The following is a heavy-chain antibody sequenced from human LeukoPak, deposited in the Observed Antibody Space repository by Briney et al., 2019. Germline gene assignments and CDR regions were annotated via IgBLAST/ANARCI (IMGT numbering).Heavy chain of an antibody. J-gene: IGHJ6*03. CDR3: ARDRGIVGTTGYYYMDV. V-gene: IGHV3-48*04. D-gene: IGHD1-26*01. CDR2: IGSTI. CDR1: GFTFNSCA. Sequence: PGGSLRLTCGASGFTFNSCAMSWVRQAPEKGLEWVSYIGSTIYYADSVKGRFTISRDNAKNSLHLQMNSLRAEDTAVYYCARDRGIVGTTGYYYMDVWGKGTTVTVSS.